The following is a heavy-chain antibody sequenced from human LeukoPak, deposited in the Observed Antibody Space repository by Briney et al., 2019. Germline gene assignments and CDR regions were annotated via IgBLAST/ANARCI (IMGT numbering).Heavy chain of an antibody. Sequence: PSETLSLTCTVSGGSINNDGYFWGWIRQPPGKGLEWIGSISYGGDTYYSPALKSRLTISLDPPRNQFSLKLKSVTAADTAVYYCARLDGNWNYFDYWGLGTLVTVSS. J-gene: IGHJ4*02. V-gene: IGHV4-39*01. D-gene: IGHD1-20*01. CDR3: ARLDGNWNYFDY. CDR2: ISYGGDT. CDR1: GGSINNDGYF.